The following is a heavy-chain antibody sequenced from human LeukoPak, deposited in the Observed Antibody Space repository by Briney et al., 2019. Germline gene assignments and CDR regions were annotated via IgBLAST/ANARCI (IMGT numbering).Heavy chain of an antibody. V-gene: IGHV3-23*01. J-gene: IGHJ4*02. CDR2: MSSYTKNT. CDR1: GFNFSGHA. D-gene: IGHD2-15*01. Sequence: GGSLRLSCAASGFNFSGHAMSWVRQAPGKGLEWVSAMSSYTKNTYYGDSVKGRFTISRDNSKNTLYLHMNSLGAEDTAVYYCAKQAAVAPFDYWGQGTLVTVSS. CDR3: AKQAAVAPFDY.